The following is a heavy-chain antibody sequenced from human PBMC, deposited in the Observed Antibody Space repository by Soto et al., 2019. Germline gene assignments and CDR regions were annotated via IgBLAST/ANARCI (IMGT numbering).Heavy chain of an antibody. CDR3: ARALYYYDSSGYYYGWFDP. V-gene: IGHV4-34*01. CDR1: GGSFSGYY. CDR2: INHSGST. Sequence: SETLSLTCAVYGGSFSGYYWSWIRQPPGKGLEWIGEINHSGSTNYNPSLKSRVTISVDTSKNQFSLKLSSVTAADTAVYYCARALYYYDSSGYYYGWFDPWGQGTLVTVSS. J-gene: IGHJ5*02. D-gene: IGHD3-22*01.